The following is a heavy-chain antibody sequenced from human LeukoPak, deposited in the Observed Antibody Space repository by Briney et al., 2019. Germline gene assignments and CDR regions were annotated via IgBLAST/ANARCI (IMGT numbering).Heavy chain of an antibody. CDR2: INSDGGSP. V-gene: IGHV3-74*01. J-gene: IGHJ6*04. CDR1: GFTFSIYS. Sequence: GGSLRLSCAASGFTFSIYSMNWVRQAPGKGLVWVSRINSDGGSPSYADSVKGRFTISRDSAKNTLYLQMNSLRAEDTAVYYCAELGITMIGGVWGKGTTVTISS. D-gene: IGHD3-10*02. CDR3: AELGITMIGGV.